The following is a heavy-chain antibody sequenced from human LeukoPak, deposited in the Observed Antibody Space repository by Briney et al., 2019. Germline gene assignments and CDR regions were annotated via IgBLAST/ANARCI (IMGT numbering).Heavy chain of an antibody. Sequence: PSETLSLTCGVDGASLSADYWSWVRQSPEKGLEWIGEINHSGRINYNPSLQSRVTISVDTPKNQFSLKLSSVTAADTAVYYCARAGSYRGFFDYWGQGTLLTVSS. CDR2: INHSGRI. CDR3: ARAGSYRGFFDY. D-gene: IGHD3-10*01. CDR1: GASLSADY. V-gene: IGHV4-34*01. J-gene: IGHJ4*02.